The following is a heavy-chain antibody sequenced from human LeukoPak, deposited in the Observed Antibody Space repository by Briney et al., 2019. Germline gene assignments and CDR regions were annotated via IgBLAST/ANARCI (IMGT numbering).Heavy chain of an antibody. CDR1: GGSFSSYV. Sequence: ALVKVSCKASGGSFSSYVITWVRQAPGQGLEWMGWINPNSGGTNYAQKFQGRVTMTRDTSISTAYMELSRLRSDDTAVYYCARAGSIAAAGPLYYFDYWGQGTLVTVSS. J-gene: IGHJ4*02. CDR2: INPNSGGT. CDR3: ARAGSIAAAGPLYYFDY. V-gene: IGHV1-2*02. D-gene: IGHD6-13*01.